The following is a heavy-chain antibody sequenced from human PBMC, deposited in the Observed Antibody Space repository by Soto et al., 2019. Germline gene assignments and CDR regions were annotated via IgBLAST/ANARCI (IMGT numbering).Heavy chain of an antibody. CDR3: ARVWGGAFDI. CDR2: IYYSGST. J-gene: IGHJ3*02. Sequence: QVQLQESGPGLVKPSETLSLTCTVSGGSISSYYWSWIRQPPGKGLEWIGYIYYSGSTNYNPSPKSRVTISVDTSKNQFSLELSSVAAADTAVYYCARVWGGAFDIWGQGTMVTVSS. CDR1: GGSISSYY. V-gene: IGHV4-59*01. D-gene: IGHD3-10*01.